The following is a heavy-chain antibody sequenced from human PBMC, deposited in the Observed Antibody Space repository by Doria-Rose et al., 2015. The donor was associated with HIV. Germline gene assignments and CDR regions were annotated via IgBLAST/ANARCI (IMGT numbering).Heavy chain of an antibody. CDR3: ARIKSSRWYHKYYFDF. D-gene: IGHD6-13*01. V-gene: IGHV2-26*01. Sequence: QVTLKESGPVLVKPTVTLTLTCTVSGVSLSSPGMGVSWIRQPPGKALEWLANFFSDDDRSYKTSLNSRLTISRGASKSQVVLTMTDMDPVDTATYYCARIKSSRWYHKYYFDFWGQGTLVIVSA. CDR1: GVSLSSPGMG. CDR2: FFSDDDR. J-gene: IGHJ4*02.